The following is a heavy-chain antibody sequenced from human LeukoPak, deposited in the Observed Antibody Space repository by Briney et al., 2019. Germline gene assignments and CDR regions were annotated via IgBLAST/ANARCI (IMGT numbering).Heavy chain of an antibody. V-gene: IGHV2-5*01. D-gene: IGHD3-9*01. CDR2: IYWNDDK. J-gene: IGHJ3*02. Sequence: SGPTLVKPTQTLTLTCTFSGFSLSTSGVGVGWIRQPPGKALEWLALIYWNDDKRYSPSLKSRLTITKDTSKNQVVLTMTNMDPVDTATYYCAQLYIDWLLMSPDAFDIWGQGTMVTVSS. CDR3: AQLYIDWLLMSPDAFDI. CDR1: GFSLSTSGVG.